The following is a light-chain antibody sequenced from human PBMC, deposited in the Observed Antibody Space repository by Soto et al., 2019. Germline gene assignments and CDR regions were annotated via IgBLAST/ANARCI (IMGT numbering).Light chain of an antibody. V-gene: IGLV2-14*01. J-gene: IGLJ1*01. CDR3: SSYTSSNTYV. CDR2: EVN. Sequence: QSALTQPASVSGSPGQSITISCTGTNSDVGGYVYVSWFQQHPGNAPKLMIYEVNNRPSGVSYRFSGSKSGNTASLTISGLQAEEEADYYCSSYTSSNTYVFGTGTKLTVL. CDR1: NSDVGGYVY.